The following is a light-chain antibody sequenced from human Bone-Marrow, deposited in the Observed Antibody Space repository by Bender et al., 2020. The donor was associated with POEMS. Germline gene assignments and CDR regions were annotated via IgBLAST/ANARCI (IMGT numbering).Light chain of an antibody. CDR2: DVS. V-gene: IGLV2-11*01. CDR1: SSDVGAYDY. CDR3: SSYADNNNVV. Sequence: HSALTQPRSVSGTPGQSVTISCIGTSSDVGAYDYVSWYQHHPGKAPKVMIYDVSKRPSGVPDRFSGSKSGNTASLTVSGLQADDEADYYCSSYADNNNVVFGGGTKLTVL. J-gene: IGLJ2*01.